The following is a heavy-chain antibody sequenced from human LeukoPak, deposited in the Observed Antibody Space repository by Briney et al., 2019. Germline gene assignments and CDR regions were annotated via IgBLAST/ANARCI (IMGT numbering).Heavy chain of an antibody. CDR1: GFTFSSYW. J-gene: IGHJ4*02. CDR3: ARDYGDY. D-gene: IGHD4-17*01. Sequence: PGGSLRLSCAAPGFTFSSYWMSWFRQAPGKGLEWVANIKQDGSEKYYVDSVKGRFTISRDNAKNSLHLQMNSLRAEDAAVYYCARDYGDYWGQGTLVTVSS. CDR2: IKQDGSEK. V-gene: IGHV3-7*01.